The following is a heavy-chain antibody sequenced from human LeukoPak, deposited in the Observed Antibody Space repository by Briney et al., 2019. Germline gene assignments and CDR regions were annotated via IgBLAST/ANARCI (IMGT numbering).Heavy chain of an antibody. CDR2: INPNSGVT. J-gene: IGHJ6*02. CDR3: ARPYYFGSGSRLSYYYFGMDV. V-gene: IGHV1-2*02. CDR1: GYSFTGYY. Sequence: ASVKVCCKASGYSFTGYYMHWVRQAPGQGLEWMAWINPNSGVTNYAQKFQGRVSMTRDTSISTVYMELRRLRSDDTAVYYCARPYYFGSGSRLSYYYFGMDVWGQGTTVTVSS. D-gene: IGHD3-10*01.